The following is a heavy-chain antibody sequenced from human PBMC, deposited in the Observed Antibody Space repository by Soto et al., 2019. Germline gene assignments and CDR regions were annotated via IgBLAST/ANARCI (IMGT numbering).Heavy chain of an antibody. Sequence: GGSLRLSCAASGFTFSIYSINWVRQAPGKGQEWVSYISYSSSTIYYADSVKGRFTISRDNAKNSLYLQMNSLRAVNTALYYCARNESLPGIHFYHWGQGTLVTVSS. J-gene: IGHJ4*02. CDR1: GFTFSIYS. D-gene: IGHD6-13*01. V-gene: IGHV3-48*01. CDR3: ARNESLPGIHFYH. CDR2: ISYSSSTI.